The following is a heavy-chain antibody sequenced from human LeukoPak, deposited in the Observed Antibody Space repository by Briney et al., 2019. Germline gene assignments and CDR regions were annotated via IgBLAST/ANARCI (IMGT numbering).Heavy chain of an antibody. CDR1: GGTFSSYA. D-gene: IGHD4-23*01. J-gene: IGHJ4*02. Sequence: SVKVSCKASGGTFSSYAISWVRQAPGQGLEWMGGIIPIFGTANYAQKFQGRVTITADKSTSTAYMELSSLRSEDTAVYYCARDLGNPPGLFDYWGQGTLVTVSS. CDR3: ARDLGNPPGLFDY. V-gene: IGHV1-69*06. CDR2: IIPIFGTA.